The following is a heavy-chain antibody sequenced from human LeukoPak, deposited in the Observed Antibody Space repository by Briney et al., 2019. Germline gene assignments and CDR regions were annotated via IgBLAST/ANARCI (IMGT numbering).Heavy chain of an antibody. Sequence: SETLCLTCAVSGYSISRFYYWGWIRQPPGKGLEWIASIYLSGSTYYNPSLKSRITISVDTSKNQFSLKLTSVTAADAAVYYCATLAASAPRYFDYWGQGILVTVSS. CDR3: ATLAASAPRYFDY. CDR2: IYLSGST. D-gene: IGHD6-13*01. J-gene: IGHJ4*02. CDR1: GYSISRFYY. V-gene: IGHV4-38-2*01.